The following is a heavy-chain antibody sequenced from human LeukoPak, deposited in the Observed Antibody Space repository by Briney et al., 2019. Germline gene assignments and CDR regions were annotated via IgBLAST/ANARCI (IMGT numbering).Heavy chain of an antibody. D-gene: IGHD3-22*01. CDR1: GFTFSSYA. CDR3: ARDPYDSNWYYFDY. CDR2: LSGSGDST. J-gene: IGHJ4*02. Sequence: PGGSLRLSCAASGFTFSSYAMSWVRQAPGKGLEWVSVLSGSGDSTYYADSVKGRFTISRDNSKNTLYLQMNSLRAEDTAVCYCARDPYDSNWYYFDYWGQGTLVTVSS. V-gene: IGHV3-23*01.